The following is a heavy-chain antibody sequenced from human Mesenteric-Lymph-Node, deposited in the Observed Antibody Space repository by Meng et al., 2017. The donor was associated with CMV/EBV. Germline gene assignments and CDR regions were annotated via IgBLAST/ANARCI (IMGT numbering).Heavy chain of an antibody. CDR1: GFTFSSYA. V-gene: IGHV3-30*04. Sequence: GESLKISCAASGFTFSSYAMHWVRQAPGKGLEWVAVISYDGSNKYYADSVNGRFTISRDNSKNTLYLQMNSLRAEDTAVYYCARKYSSVSLKESYYYYGMDVWGQGTTVTVSS. D-gene: IGHD6-19*01. CDR2: ISYDGSNK. J-gene: IGHJ6*02. CDR3: ARKYSSVSLKESYYYYGMDV.